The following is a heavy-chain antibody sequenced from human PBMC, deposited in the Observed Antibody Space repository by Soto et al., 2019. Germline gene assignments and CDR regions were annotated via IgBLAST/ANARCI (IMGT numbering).Heavy chain of an antibody. J-gene: IGHJ5*02. V-gene: IGHV1-18*04. CDR2: ISAYNGNT. Sequence: GASVKVSCKASGYTFTSYGISWVRQAPGQGLEWMGWISAYNGNTNYAQKLQGRVTMTTDTSTSTAYMELRSLRSDDTAVYYCTRDRQWLRYNWFDPWGQGTLVTVSS. D-gene: IGHD6-19*01. CDR3: TRDRQWLRYNWFDP. CDR1: GYTFTSYG.